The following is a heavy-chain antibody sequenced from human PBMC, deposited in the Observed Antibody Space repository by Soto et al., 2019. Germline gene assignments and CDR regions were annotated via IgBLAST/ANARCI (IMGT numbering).Heavy chain of an antibody. Sequence: ASVKVSCKASGYTFTSYGISWVRQAPGQGLKCMGWISAYNGNTNYAQKLQGRVTMTTDTSTSTAYMELRSLRSDDTAVYYCARGRDEEVLRYFEWLLEFDYWGKGTLVTVSS. J-gene: IGHJ4*02. CDR3: ARGRDEEVLRYFEWLLEFDY. CDR1: GYTFTSYG. D-gene: IGHD3-9*01. CDR2: ISAYNGNT. V-gene: IGHV1-18*01.